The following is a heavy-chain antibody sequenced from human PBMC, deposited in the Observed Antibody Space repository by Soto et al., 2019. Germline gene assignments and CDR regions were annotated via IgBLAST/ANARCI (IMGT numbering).Heavy chain of an antibody. Sequence: HPGGSLRLFCLASGFTFSDCAMTWVRHVPGRGLEWVSSLNGAGGSTYYADSVRGRFTISRDNSQNTLFLQMNRLTVDDTAIYYCAAPRDEYGSGISWFTYGMDVWGQGTTVTVSS. V-gene: IGHV3-23*01. CDR3: AAPRDEYGSGISWFTYGMDV. CDR1: GFTFSDCA. J-gene: IGHJ6*02. CDR2: LNGAGGST. D-gene: IGHD3-10*01.